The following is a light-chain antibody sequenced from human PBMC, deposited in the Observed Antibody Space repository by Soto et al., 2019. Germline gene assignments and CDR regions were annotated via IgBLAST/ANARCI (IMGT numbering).Light chain of an antibody. CDR1: SSDAGGYNY. J-gene: IGLJ1*01. CDR2: DVT. CDR3: ASYTSSATYV. Sequence: QSVLAQPASVSGSPGQSITISCTGTSSDAGGYNYVSWYQQHPGKAPKLMIYDVTNRPSGVSSRFSGSKSGNTASLTISGLQAEDEADYYCASYTSSATYVIGTGTKVTVL. V-gene: IGLV2-14*01.